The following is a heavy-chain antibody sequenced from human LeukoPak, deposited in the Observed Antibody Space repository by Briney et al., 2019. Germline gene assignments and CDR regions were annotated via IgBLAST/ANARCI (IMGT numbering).Heavy chain of an antibody. Sequence: GGSLRLSCAASGFTFSSYAMHWVRQAPGKGLEWVAVISYDGSNKYYADSVKGRFTISRDNSKNTLYLQMNSLRAEDTAVYYCARDSTMDYWGQGTLVTVSS. CDR1: GFTFSSYA. D-gene: IGHD3-10*01. J-gene: IGHJ4*02. CDR3: ARDSTMDY. CDR2: ISYDGSNK. V-gene: IGHV3-30*04.